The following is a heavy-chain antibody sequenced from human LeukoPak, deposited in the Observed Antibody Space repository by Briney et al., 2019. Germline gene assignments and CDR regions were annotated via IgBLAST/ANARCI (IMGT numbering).Heavy chain of an antibody. J-gene: IGHJ4*02. CDR1: GYSISSGYY. CDR2: IYHSGST. V-gene: IGHV4-38-2*01. CDR3: ASTLTSYGDHEVFDY. Sequence: SETLSLTCAVSGYSISSGYYWGWIRQPPGKGLEWIGSIYHSGSTYYNPSLKSRVTISVDTSKNQFSLKLSSVTAADTAVYYCASTLTSYGDHEVFDYWGQGTLVTVSS. D-gene: IGHD4-17*01.